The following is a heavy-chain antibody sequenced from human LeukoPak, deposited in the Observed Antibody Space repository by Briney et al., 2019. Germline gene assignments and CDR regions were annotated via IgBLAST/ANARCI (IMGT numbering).Heavy chain of an antibody. CDR2: ISADGGST. CDR1: GINFADYA. V-gene: IGHV3-43*02. J-gene: IGHJ4*02. Sequence: GGSLRLSCVVSGINFADYAVHWVRQPPGKGLEWVSLISADGGSTFSADSVKGRFSISRDNNKNSLYLQMNSLRSEDTAMYYCAKESGKFDYWGQGTLVAVSS. CDR3: AKESGKFDY.